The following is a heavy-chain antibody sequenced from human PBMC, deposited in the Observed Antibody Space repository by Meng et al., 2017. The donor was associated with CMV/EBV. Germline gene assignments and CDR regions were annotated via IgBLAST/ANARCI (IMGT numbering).Heavy chain of an antibody. CDR2: IYTSGRT. V-gene: IGHV4-4*07. CDR1: GGSIGSYS. CDR3: AREDIVVVPAARGFDY. D-gene: IGHD2-2*01. J-gene: IGHJ4*02. Sequence: QLQQPESGPVRVEPSETLALPCSVSGGSIGSYSGSRLRHPAGKRLVWIGRIYTSGRTKYNPSLKSRVTMSVDTSKNQFSLKLSSVTGADTAGYYCAREDIVVVPAARGFDYWGQGTLVTVSS.